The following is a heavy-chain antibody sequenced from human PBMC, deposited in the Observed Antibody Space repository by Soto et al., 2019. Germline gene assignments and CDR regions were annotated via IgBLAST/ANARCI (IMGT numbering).Heavy chain of an antibody. J-gene: IGHJ6*02. CDR2: INHSGST. CDR1: GGSFSGYY. D-gene: IGHD2-21*02. Sequence: SSETLSLTCAVYGGSFSGYYCSWIRQPPGKGLEWIGEINHSGSTNYNPSLKSRVTISVDTSKNLFSLKLSSVTAADTAVYFCAREDDGGDRDYYGLDVWGPGTTVTVSS. V-gene: IGHV4-34*01. CDR3: AREDDGGDRDYYGLDV.